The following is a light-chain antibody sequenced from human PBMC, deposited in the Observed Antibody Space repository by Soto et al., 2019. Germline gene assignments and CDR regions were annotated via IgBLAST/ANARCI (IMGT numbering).Light chain of an antibody. J-gene: IGLJ2*01. CDR2: LEGSGSY. V-gene: IGLV4-60*03. CDR1: SGHSSYI. CDR3: ETWDSNTYVV. Sequence: QPVLTQSSSASASLGSSVKLTCTLSSGHSSYIIAWHQQQPGKAPRYLMKLEGSGSYNKGSGVPDRFSGSSSGADRYLTISNRQSEDEADYYCETWDSNTYVVFGGGTKVTVL.